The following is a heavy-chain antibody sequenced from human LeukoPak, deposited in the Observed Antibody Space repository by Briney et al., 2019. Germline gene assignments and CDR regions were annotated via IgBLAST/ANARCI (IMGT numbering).Heavy chain of an antibody. CDR2: ISGSGGST. D-gene: IGHD3-3*01. CDR1: GFTFSSYA. CDR3: ARESGPVTIFGVVIMSFGMDV. V-gene: IGHV3-23*01. J-gene: IGHJ6*02. Sequence: GGSLRLSCAASGFTFSSYAMSWVRQAPGKGLEWVSAISGSGGSTYYADSVKGRFTISRDNSKNTLYLQMNSLRAEDTAVYYCARESGPVTIFGVVIMSFGMDVWGQGTTATVSS.